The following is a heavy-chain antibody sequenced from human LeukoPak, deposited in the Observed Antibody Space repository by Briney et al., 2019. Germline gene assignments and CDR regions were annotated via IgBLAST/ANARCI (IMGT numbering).Heavy chain of an antibody. Sequence: GGSLRLSCAASGFTFSSYAMHWVRQAPGKGLEWVAVISYDGSNKYYADSVKGRFTISRDNSKNTLYLQMNSLRAEDTAVYHCARETPLRAYYDSSLDYWGQGTLVTVSS. CDR1: GFTFSSYA. CDR3: ARETPLRAYYDSSLDY. CDR2: ISYDGSNK. J-gene: IGHJ4*02. V-gene: IGHV3-30*04. D-gene: IGHD3-22*01.